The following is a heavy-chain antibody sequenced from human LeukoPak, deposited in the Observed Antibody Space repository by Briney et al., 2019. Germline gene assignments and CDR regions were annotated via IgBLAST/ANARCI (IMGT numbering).Heavy chain of an antibody. V-gene: IGHV1-2*02. Sequence: ASVKVSCKASGYTFTGYYMHWVRQAPGQGLEWMGWINPNSGGTNYAQKFQGRVTMTRDTSISTAYMELSRLRSDDTAVYYCARDADSCDSFEYWGQGTLVTVSS. D-gene: IGHD3-22*01. CDR1: GYTFTGYY. CDR3: ARDADSCDSFEY. J-gene: IGHJ4*02. CDR2: INPNSGGT.